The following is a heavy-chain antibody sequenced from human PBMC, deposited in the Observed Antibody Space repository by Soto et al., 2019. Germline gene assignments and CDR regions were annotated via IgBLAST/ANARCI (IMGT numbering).Heavy chain of an antibody. CDR2: ICSGGTT. J-gene: IGHJ5*02. V-gene: IGHV4-39*07. Sequence: PSETLSLTCTVSGVSIISRTYYLAWIRQPPGKGLEWIGYICSGGTTNSNPSLKSRVTISVDTSKNQFSLKLSSVTAADTAVYYCARRNFMIAAAGFLGWFDPWGQGTLVTVSS. CDR3: ARRNFMIAAAGFLGWFDP. D-gene: IGHD6-13*01. CDR1: GVSIISRTYY.